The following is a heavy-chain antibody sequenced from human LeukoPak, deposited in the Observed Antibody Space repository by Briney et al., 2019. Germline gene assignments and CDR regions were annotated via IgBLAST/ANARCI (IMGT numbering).Heavy chain of an antibody. Sequence: SETLSLTCTVSGGSISSYYWSWIRQPPGKGLEWIGYIYYSGSTNYNPSLKSRVTISVDTSKNQFSLKLSSVTAADTAVYYCARVRRWGNAFDIWGRGTMVTVSS. J-gene: IGHJ3*02. CDR3: ARVRRWGNAFDI. CDR1: GGSISSYY. CDR2: IYYSGST. D-gene: IGHD4-23*01. V-gene: IGHV4-59*01.